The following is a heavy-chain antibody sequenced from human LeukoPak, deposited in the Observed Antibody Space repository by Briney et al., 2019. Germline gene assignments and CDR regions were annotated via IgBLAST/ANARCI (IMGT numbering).Heavy chain of an antibody. CDR3: AKGEVLRYFDWLLSGYYFDY. CDR2: ISGSGGST. CDR1: GFTFSSYG. J-gene: IGHJ4*02. D-gene: IGHD3-9*01. V-gene: IGHV3-23*01. Sequence: PGGSLRLSCAASGFTFSSYGMSWVRQAPGKGLEWVSAISGSGGSTYYADSVKGRFTISRDNSKNTLYLQMNSLRAEDTDVYYCAKGEVLRYFDWLLSGYYFDYWGQGTLVTVSS.